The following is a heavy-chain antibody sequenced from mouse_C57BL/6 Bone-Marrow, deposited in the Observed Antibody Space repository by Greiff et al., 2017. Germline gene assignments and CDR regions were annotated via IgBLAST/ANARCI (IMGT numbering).Heavy chain of an antibody. CDR3: VRHGLRQGYYYAIDD. Sequence: EVKVVESGGELVQPKGSLKLSCAASGFSFNTYAMNWVRQAPGKGLEWVASISSKSNNYATSSDVSVKDRFTISSDYTASKLYLQMNNVKTEDTVMYDGVRHGLRQGYYYAIDDWGQGTSVTVSS. D-gene: IGHD2-4*01. CDR2: ISSKSNNYAT. V-gene: IGHV10-1*01. J-gene: IGHJ4*01. CDR1: GFSFNTYA.